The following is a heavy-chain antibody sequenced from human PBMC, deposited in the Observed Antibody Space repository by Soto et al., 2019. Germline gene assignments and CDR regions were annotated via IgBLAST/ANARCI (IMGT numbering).Heavy chain of an antibody. Sequence: SVKVSCEASGGTFSSYTISWVRQAPGQGLEWMGRFIPILGIANYAQKFQGRVTITADKSTSTAYMELSSLRSEDTAVYYCARPTQDIVVVPAAGYYYYYGMDVWGQGTTVTVSS. D-gene: IGHD2-2*01. CDR3: ARPTQDIVVVPAAGYYYYYGMDV. CDR2: FIPILGIA. V-gene: IGHV1-69*02. J-gene: IGHJ6*02. CDR1: GGTFSSYT.